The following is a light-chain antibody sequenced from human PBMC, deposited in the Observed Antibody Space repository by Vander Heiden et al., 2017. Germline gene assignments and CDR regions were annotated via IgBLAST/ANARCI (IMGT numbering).Light chain of an antibody. CDR2: DNR. CDR1: SCNSGAGYD. Sequence: QSVLPQPPSVSLPPWQRVSISGTVSSCNSGAGYDVHWYHQLPGTAPKRRIYDNRNRPSGVPDRFSGSKSGTSASLAITGLQAEDEADYFCQSYDSALSGYVFGTGTKVTVL. V-gene: IGLV1-40*01. CDR3: QSYDSALSGYV. J-gene: IGLJ1*01.